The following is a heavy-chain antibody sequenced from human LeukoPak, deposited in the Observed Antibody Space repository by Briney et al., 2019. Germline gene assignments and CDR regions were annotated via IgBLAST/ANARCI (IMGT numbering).Heavy chain of an antibody. J-gene: IGHJ4*02. D-gene: IGHD3-10*01. V-gene: IGHV5-51*01. CDR1: GYSFTSYW. Sequence: GESLKISCKGSGYSFTSYWIGWVRQMPGKGLEWMGIIYPGDSDTRYSPSFQGQVTISADKSISTAYLQWSSLKASDTAMYYCAGHLKVRGVYVDYWGQGTLVTVSS. CDR3: AGHLKVRGVYVDY. CDR2: IYPGDSDT.